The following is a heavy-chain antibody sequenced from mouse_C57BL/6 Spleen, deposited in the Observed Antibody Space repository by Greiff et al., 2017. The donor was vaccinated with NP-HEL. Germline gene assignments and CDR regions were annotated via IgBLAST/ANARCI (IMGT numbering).Heavy chain of an antibody. Sequence: VKLMESGPELVKPGASVKISCKASGYSFTSYYIHWVKQRPGQGLEWIGWIYPGSGNTKYNEKFKGKATLTADTSSSTAYMQLSSLTSEDSAVYYCAREGITTVVAPYFDYWGQGTTLTVSS. CDR1: GYSFTSYY. J-gene: IGHJ2*01. D-gene: IGHD1-1*01. V-gene: IGHV1-66*01. CDR3: AREGITTVVAPYFDY. CDR2: IYPGSGNT.